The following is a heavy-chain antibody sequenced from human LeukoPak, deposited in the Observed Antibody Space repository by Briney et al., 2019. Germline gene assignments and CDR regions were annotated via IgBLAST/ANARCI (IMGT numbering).Heavy chain of an antibody. V-gene: IGHV3-23*01. CDR1: GVTFSIYA. J-gene: IGHJ4*02. CDR3: AKDLGIQQLVFPFDY. D-gene: IGHD6-13*01. Sequence: GGSLRLSCAVSGVTFSIYAMSWVRQAPGKGLEWVSAISGSTNITFYADSVKGRFTISRDNSKNTLYLQMNSLRAEDTALYYCAKDLGIQQLVFPFDYWGQGTLVTVSS. CDR2: ISGSTNIT.